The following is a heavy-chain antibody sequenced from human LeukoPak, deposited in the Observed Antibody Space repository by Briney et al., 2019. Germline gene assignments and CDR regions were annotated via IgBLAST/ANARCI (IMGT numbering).Heavy chain of an antibody. D-gene: IGHD6-13*01. CDR1: GGSISSTSYY. V-gene: IGHV4-39*01. CDR2: IYYTGSA. J-gene: IGHJ4*02. CDR3: ARHLGSSSWFDY. Sequence: SETLSLTCTVSGGSISSTSYYWSWIRQPPGKGLEWIGGIYYTGSAYYNPALKSRVTISVDTSKNQFSLKLSSVTAADTAVYYCARHLGSSSWFDYWGQGTLVTVSS.